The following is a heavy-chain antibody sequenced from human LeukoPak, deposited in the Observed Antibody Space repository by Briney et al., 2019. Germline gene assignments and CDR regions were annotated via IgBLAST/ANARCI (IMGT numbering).Heavy chain of an antibody. CDR1: GGTFSSYA. CDR3: AREGRGIAVAGTPV. Sequence: SVKVSCKASGGTFSSYAISWVRQAPGQGLEWRGGIIPIFGTANYAQKFQGRVTITADESTSTAYMELSSLRSEDTAVYYCAREGRGIAVAGTPVWGQGTMVTVSS. CDR2: IIPIFGTA. D-gene: IGHD6-19*01. J-gene: IGHJ3*01. V-gene: IGHV1-69*13.